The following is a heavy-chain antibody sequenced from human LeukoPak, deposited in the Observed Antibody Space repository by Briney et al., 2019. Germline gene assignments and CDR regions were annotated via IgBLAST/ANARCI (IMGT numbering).Heavy chain of an antibody. J-gene: IGHJ4*02. Sequence: GGSLRLSCAASGFTLSSNYMSWVRQAPGKGLEWVSVIYSGGSTYYSESVTGRFTISRDNSKNTLYLQMNSLRAEDTAVYYCARALLFDYWGQGTLVTVSS. CDR1: GFTLSSNY. CDR2: IYSGGST. V-gene: IGHV3-53*01. CDR3: ARALLFDY. D-gene: IGHD1-26*01.